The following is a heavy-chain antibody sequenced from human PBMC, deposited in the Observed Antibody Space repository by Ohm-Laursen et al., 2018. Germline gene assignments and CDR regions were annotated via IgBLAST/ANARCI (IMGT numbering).Heavy chain of an antibody. CDR1: GNSINTYY. J-gene: IGHJ4*02. CDR3: AGNRLGSSFDN. D-gene: IGHD1-26*01. Sequence: TLSLTWTVSGNSINTYYWSWIRQPPGKGLEYISWIHYSGNTNYNPSLRSRVTISVDTSKNQISLSLRSVTAADTAIYYCAGNRLGSSFDNWGPGTVVTVSS. CDR2: IHYSGNT. V-gene: IGHV4-59*08.